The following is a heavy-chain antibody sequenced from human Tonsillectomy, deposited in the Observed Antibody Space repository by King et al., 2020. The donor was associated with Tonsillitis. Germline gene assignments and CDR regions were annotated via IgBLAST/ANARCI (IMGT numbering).Heavy chain of an antibody. Sequence: VQLQESGPGLVKPSETLSLTCDVSGDSISNYYWNWIRQSPGKGLEWIGYVYYSGSTDYNPSLKSRLTISVDTSKKQFSLKLSSVTAAGTAVYYCARGRGSGRLYDYWGQGTLVTVSS. CDR2: VYYSGST. D-gene: IGHD1-26*01. CDR1: GDSISNYY. V-gene: IGHV4-59*01. CDR3: ARGRGSGRLYDY. J-gene: IGHJ4*02.